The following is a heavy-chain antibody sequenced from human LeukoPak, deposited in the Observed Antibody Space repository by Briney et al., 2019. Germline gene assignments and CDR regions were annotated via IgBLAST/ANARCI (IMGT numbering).Heavy chain of an antibody. J-gene: IGHJ4*02. CDR2: ISPGGDTI. V-gene: IGHV3-23*01. CDR1: GFSFSSYA. CDR3: ARRTTVVGPAPFDH. D-gene: IGHD4-23*01. Sequence: GGSLRLSCAASGFSFSSYAMSWVRQAPGKGLEWVSAISPGGDTIYYLDSVKGRFTISRDNSKNTLYLQMNSLRAEDTAVYYCARRTTVVGPAPFDHWGQGTLVTVSS.